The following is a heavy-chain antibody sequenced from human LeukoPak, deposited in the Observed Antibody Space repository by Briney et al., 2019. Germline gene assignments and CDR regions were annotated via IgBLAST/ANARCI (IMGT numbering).Heavy chain of an antibody. CDR3: ARSTDYYDSSGYWEYYMDV. CDR2: IIPIFGTA. CDR1: GGTFSSYA. D-gene: IGHD3-22*01. V-gene: IGHV1-69*06. J-gene: IGHJ6*03. Sequence: GASVKVSCKASGGTFSSYAISWVRQAPGQGLEWMGGIIPIFGTANYAQKFQGRVTITADKSTSTACMELSSLRSEDTAVYYCARSTDYYDSSGYWEYYMDVWGKGTTVTVSS.